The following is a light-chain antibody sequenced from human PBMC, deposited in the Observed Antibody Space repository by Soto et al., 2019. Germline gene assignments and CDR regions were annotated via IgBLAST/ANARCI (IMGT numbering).Light chain of an antibody. CDR3: QQYNSYSQT. J-gene: IGKJ1*01. CDR1: QSVRSW. Sequence: DIQMTQSPSTLSASVGDRVTITCRAIQSVRSWLAWYQQKPGRAPKFLIYDASSLESGVPSRFRGSGSGTEFTLTISSLQPDDFETYYCQQYNSYSQTFGQGTKVDIK. CDR2: DAS. V-gene: IGKV1-5*01.